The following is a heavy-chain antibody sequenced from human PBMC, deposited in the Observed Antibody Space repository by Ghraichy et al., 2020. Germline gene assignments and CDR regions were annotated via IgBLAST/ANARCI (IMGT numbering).Heavy chain of an antibody. V-gene: IGHV4-39*07. CDR3: ARGGVIVGSDP. D-gene: IGHD3-16*02. J-gene: IGHJ5*02. CDR1: GGSISSSNTYY. Sequence: QTLSLTCTVSGGSISSSNTYYWGWIRQPPGKGLEWIGSIYYSGSTYYNPSLKSRVTISIDTSKNQFLLKMSSVTAADTAVYYCARGGVIVGSDPWGQGTLVTVSS. CDR2: IYYSGST.